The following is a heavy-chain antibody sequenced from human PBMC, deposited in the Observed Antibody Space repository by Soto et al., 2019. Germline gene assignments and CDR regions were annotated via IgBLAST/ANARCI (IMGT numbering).Heavy chain of an antibody. D-gene: IGHD6-13*01. Sequence: GGSLRLSCAASGFTVSSNYMSWVRQAPGKGLEWVSVIYSGGSTYYADSVKGRFTISRDNSKNTLYLQMNSLRAEDTAVYYCAREIAAAAGSKYYYYMDVWGKGTTVTVSS. CDR3: AREIAAAAGSKYYYYMDV. V-gene: IGHV3-66*01. J-gene: IGHJ6*03. CDR2: IYSGGST. CDR1: GFTVSSNY.